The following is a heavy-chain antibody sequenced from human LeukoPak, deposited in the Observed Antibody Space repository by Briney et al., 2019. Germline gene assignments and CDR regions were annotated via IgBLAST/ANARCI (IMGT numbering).Heavy chain of an antibody. CDR2: LRHNGGRE. D-gene: IGHD2-21*01. Sequence: PGGSLRLSCEASGFTFSNYGMHWVRQAPGKGLEWVAFLRHNGGREYYVDSVRGRFTISRDNSKNTLYLEMNSLRVEDTAVYYCAKADIVAVRSALEYWGQGTLVSVFS. J-gene: IGHJ4*02. CDR3: AKADIVAVRSALEY. CDR1: GFTFSNYG. V-gene: IGHV3-30*02.